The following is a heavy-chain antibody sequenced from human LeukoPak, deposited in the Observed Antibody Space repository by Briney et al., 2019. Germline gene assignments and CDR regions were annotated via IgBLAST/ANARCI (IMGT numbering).Heavy chain of an antibody. CDR3: TTSYYDYVWGSYRYQKYYLDY. J-gene: IGHJ4*02. Sequence: GGSLRLSCAASGFTFSNAWMSWVRQAPGKSLEWVGRIKSKTDGGTTDYAAPVKGRFTISRDDSKNTLYLQMNSLKTEDTAVYYCTTSYYDYVWGSYRYQKYYLDYWGQGTLVTVSS. V-gene: IGHV3-15*01. D-gene: IGHD3-16*02. CDR2: IKSKTDGGTT. CDR1: GFTFSNAW.